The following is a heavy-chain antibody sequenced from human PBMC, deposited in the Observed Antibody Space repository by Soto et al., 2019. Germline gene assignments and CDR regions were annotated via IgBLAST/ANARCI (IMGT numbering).Heavy chain of an antibody. CDR3: ARDETASSSWYSSKVYYYYYGMDV. CDR1: GFTFSSYA. CDR2: ISYDGSNK. Sequence: GSLRLSCAASGFTFSSYAMHWVRQAPGKGLEWVAVISYDGSNKYYADSVKGRFTISRDNSKNTLYLQMNSLRAEDTAVYYCARDETASSSWYSSKVYYYYYGMDVWGQGTTVTVSS. V-gene: IGHV3-30-3*01. D-gene: IGHD6-13*01. J-gene: IGHJ6*02.